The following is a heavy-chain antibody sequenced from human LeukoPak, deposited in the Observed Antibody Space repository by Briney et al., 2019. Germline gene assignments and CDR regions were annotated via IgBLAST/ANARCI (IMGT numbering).Heavy chain of an antibody. Sequence: GGSLRLSCAASGFSFSSYGIVWVRQAPGKGLEWLAVISFDGSETFYADSVEGRFSISRDYSRNAFLQMNSLRPDDTAVHYCARDRGYTLRGLAVWGRGTTVIVS. CDR2: ISFDGSET. CDR3: ARDRGYTLRGLAV. V-gene: IGHV3-30*03. J-gene: IGHJ6*02. D-gene: IGHD2-2*02. CDR1: GFSFSSYG.